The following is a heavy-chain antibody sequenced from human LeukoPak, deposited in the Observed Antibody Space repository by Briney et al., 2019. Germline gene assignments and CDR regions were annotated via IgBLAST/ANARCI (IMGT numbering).Heavy chain of an antibody. Sequence: GGSLRLSCAASGFTVSSNYMSWVRQAPGKGLEWVSSISSSSSYIYYADSVKGRFTISRDNAKNSLYLQMNSLRAEDTAVYYCARDPGNSGYGSGYYYYGMDVWGQGTTVTVSS. CDR1: GFTVSSNY. V-gene: IGHV3-21*01. CDR2: ISSSSSYI. CDR3: ARDPGNSGYGSGYYYYGMDV. D-gene: IGHD3-10*01. J-gene: IGHJ6*02.